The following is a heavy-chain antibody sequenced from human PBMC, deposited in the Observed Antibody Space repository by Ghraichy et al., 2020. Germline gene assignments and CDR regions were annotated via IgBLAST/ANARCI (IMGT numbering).Heavy chain of an antibody. CDR1: GGSISTYY. CDR2: IYTSGTT. D-gene: IGHD2-8*01. V-gene: IGHV4-4*07. Sequence: SQTLSLTCTVSGGSISTYYWSWIRQPAGRGLEWIGRIYTSGTTNYNPSLKSRVTMSVDTSKNQFSLKLSSVTAADTAVYYCARGYCTTDVCPGVDYWGQGTLVTVSS. CDR3: ARGYCTTDVCPGVDY. J-gene: IGHJ4*02.